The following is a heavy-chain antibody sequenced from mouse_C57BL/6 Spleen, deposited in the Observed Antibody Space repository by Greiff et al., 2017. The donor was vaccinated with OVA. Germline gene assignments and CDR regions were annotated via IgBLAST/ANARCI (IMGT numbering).Heavy chain of an antibody. Sequence: QVQLKQPGAELVRPGSSVKLSCKASGYTFTSYWMDWVKQRPGQGLEWIGNIYPSDSETHYNQKFKDKATLTVDKSSSTAYMQLSSLTSEDSAVYYCARSSYGSLDYWGQGTTLTVSS. CDR2: IYPSDSET. D-gene: IGHD1-1*01. V-gene: IGHV1-61*01. CDR1: GYTFTSYW. J-gene: IGHJ2*01. CDR3: ARSSYGSLDY.